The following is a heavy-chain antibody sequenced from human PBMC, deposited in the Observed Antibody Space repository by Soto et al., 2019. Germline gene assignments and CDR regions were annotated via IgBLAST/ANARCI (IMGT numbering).Heavy chain of an antibody. CDR1: GYTFTDYA. CDR3: TREGAHYAPFDL. D-gene: IGHD3-16*01. CDR2: INVGNGNT. J-gene: IGHJ4*02. Sequence: AQLVQSGAEAKQPGASVKVSCKASGYTFTDYALHWVRQAPGQGLEWMGWINVGNGNTGYSRKFKGRVTNDRDMSAPTAYLEVTRLTSEATAIYYSTREGAHYAPFDLWGQGTLVTVSS. V-gene: IGHV1-3*01.